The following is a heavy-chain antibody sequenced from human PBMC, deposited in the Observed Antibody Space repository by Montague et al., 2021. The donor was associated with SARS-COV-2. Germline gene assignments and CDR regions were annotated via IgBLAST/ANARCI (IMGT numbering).Heavy chain of an antibody. CDR1: GGSISSYF. CDR3: ARVVRYYDFWSGYTEYYYYGMDV. V-gene: IGHV4-59*01. J-gene: IGHJ6*02. Sequence: SETLPLTCTVSGGSISSYFWSWIRQPPGKGLEWIGSIYYSGTTNYSPSLKSRVTISVDTSKNQFSLKLSSVTAADTAVYYCARVVRYYDFWSGYTEYYYYGMDVWGQGTTVTVSS. CDR2: IYYSGTT. D-gene: IGHD3-3*01.